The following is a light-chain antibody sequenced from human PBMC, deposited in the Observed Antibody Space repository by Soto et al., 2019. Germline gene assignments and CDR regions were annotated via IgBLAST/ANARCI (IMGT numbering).Light chain of an antibody. CDR2: SNN. J-gene: IGLJ1*01. CDR3: AAWDDSLNGYV. CDR1: SSNIGSNT. Sequence: QSVLTQPPSASGTPGQRVTICCSGSSSNIGSNTVNWYQQLPGTAPKLLIYSNNQRPSGVPDRFSGSKSGTSASLAISGLQSEDEADYYRAAWDDSLNGYVFGTGTKVTVL. V-gene: IGLV1-44*01.